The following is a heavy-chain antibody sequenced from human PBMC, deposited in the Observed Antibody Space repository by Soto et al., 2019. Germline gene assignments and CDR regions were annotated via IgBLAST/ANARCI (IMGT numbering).Heavy chain of an antibody. D-gene: IGHD6-6*01. CDR1: GFTFGSYA. Sequence: QVQLVESGGGVVQPGRSLRLSCAASGFTFGSYAMHWVRQAPGKGLEWVAVISYDGSNKYYADSVKGRFTISRDNSKNTLYLQMNSLRAEDTAVYYCARDRNSKYSSSLAYWGQGTLVTVSS. CDR2: ISYDGSNK. V-gene: IGHV3-30-3*01. CDR3: ARDRNSKYSSSLAY. J-gene: IGHJ4*02.